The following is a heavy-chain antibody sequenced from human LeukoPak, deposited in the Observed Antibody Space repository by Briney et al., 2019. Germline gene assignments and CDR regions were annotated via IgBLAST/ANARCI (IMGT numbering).Heavy chain of an antibody. CDR1: GGSISSSSYY. CDR2: IYYSGST. V-gene: IGHV4-39*07. J-gene: IGHJ3*02. Sequence: SETLSLTCTVSGGSISSSSYYWGWIRQPRGKGLEWIGSIYYSGSTYYNPSLKSRVTISVDTSKNQFSLKLSSVTAADTAVYYCARDGDVDAFDIWGQGTMVTVSS. D-gene: IGHD5-24*01. CDR3: ARDGDVDAFDI.